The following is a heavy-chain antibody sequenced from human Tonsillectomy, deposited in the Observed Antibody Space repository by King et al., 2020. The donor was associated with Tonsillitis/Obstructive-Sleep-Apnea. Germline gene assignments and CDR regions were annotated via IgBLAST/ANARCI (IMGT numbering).Heavy chain of an antibody. CDR2: INHSGST. CDR3: ARGRGYSYGYRNYYYYMDV. CDR1: GGSFSGYY. J-gene: IGHJ6*03. D-gene: IGHD5-18*01. Sequence: VQLQQWGAGLLKPSETLSLTCAVYGGSFSGYYGSWIRQPPGKGREWIGEINHSGSTNYNPSLKSRVTISVDTSKNQLSLKLSSVTAPDTAVYYCARGRGYSYGYRNYYYYMDVWGKGTTVTVSS. V-gene: IGHV4-34*01.